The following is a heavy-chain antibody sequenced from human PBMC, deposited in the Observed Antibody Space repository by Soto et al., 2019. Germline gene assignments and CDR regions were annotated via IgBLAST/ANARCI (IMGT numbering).Heavy chain of an antibody. CDR1: GFTFSNAW. V-gene: IGHV3-15*01. Sequence: PGGSLRLSCAASGFTFSNAWMSWVRQAPGKGLEWVGRIKSKTDGGTTDYAAPVKGRFTISRDDSKNTLYLQMNSLKTEDTAVYYCAKGDGEAARPDYYYGMDVWGQGTTVTVSS. CDR3: AKGDGEAARPDYYYGMDV. D-gene: IGHD6-6*01. CDR2: IKSKTDGGTT. J-gene: IGHJ6*02.